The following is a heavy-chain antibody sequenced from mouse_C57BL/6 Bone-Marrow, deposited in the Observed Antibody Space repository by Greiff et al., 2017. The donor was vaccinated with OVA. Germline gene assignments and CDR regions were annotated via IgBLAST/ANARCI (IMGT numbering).Heavy chain of an antibody. CDR1: GYTFTDYY. Sequence: VQLQQSGPELVKPGASVKISCKASGYTFTDYYMNWVKQSHGKSLEWIGDINPNNGGTSYNQKFKGKATLTVDKSSSTAYMELRSLTSEDSAVYYCARSPVVATPFDYWGQGTTLTVSS. CDR3: ARSPVVATPFDY. CDR2: INPNNGGT. V-gene: IGHV1-26*01. D-gene: IGHD1-1*01. J-gene: IGHJ2*01.